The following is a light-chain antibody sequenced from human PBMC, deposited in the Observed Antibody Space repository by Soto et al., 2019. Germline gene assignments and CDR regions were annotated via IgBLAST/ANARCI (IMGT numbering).Light chain of an antibody. CDR1: QSVSNY. V-gene: IGKV3-11*01. CDR3: QQRSDWLPLT. J-gene: IGKJ4*01. Sequence: EIVLTQSPATLSLSPGESATLSCRASQSVSNYLAWYQQKPGQAPRLLIYDASNRATGIPARFSGSGSGTDFTLTISSLEPSDFAVYYCQQRSDWLPLTFGGGTKVEIK. CDR2: DAS.